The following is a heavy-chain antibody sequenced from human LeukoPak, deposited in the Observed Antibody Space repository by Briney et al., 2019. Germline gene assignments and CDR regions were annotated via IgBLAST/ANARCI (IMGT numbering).Heavy chain of an antibody. D-gene: IGHD4-17*01. V-gene: IGHV3-30*04. J-gene: IGHJ5*02. CDR2: ISYDGSNK. CDR1: GFTFSSYA. CDR3: ARDGLRYSIPSHNWFDP. Sequence: PGRSLRLSCAASGFTFSSYAMHWVRQAPGKGLEWVAVISYDGSNKYYADSVKGRFTISRDNSKNTLYLQMNSLRAEDTAVYYCARDGLRYSIPSHNWFDPWGQGTLVTVSS.